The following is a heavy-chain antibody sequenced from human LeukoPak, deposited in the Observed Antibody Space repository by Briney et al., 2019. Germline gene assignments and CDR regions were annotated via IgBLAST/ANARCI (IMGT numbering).Heavy chain of an antibody. Sequence: SETLSLTCTVSGDSINNHYWSWIRQPPGKGLEWIGFIYTRGSTNYNPSLKSRVTISVDTSKNQFSLKLSSVTAADTAVYYCARGVESRGKYDYVWGSYRLNHYFDYWGQGTLVTVSS. D-gene: IGHD3-16*02. CDR1: GDSINNHY. CDR2: IYTRGST. J-gene: IGHJ4*02. V-gene: IGHV4-4*09. CDR3: ARGVESRGKYDYVWGSYRLNHYFDY.